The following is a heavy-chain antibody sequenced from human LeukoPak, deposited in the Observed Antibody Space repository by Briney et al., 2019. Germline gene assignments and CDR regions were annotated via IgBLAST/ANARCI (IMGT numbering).Heavy chain of an antibody. D-gene: IGHD1-7*01. J-gene: IGHJ4*02. CDR3: TRETTHFDY. CDR2: IRSKAYGGTT. Sequence: GGSLRLSCTASGFTFGDYAMSWFRQAPGKGLEGVGFIRSKAYGGTTEYAASVKGRFTISGDDSRSIAYLQMNSLKSEDTAVYYCTRETTHFDYWGQGTLVTVSS. CDR1: GFTFGDYA. V-gene: IGHV3-49*03.